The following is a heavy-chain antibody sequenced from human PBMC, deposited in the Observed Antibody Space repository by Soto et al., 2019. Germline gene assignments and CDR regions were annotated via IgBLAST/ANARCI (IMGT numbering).Heavy chain of an antibody. CDR2: ITPFANAP. V-gene: IGHV1-69*01. D-gene: IGHD6-6*01. J-gene: IGHJ4*02. Sequence: QVQLVQSGAEVKRPGSSVKVSCKLSGATFISSAMNWLRQAPGLGLEWMGAITPFANAPSYASDFRGRLTIAADESTRTAYLELSNLTSDDAAVYYCARAQPARPIDSWGQGTLVAVSS. CDR1: GATFISSA. CDR3: ARAQPARPIDS.